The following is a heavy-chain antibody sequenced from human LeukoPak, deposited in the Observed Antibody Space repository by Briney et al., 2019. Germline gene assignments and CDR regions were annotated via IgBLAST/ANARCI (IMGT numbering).Heavy chain of an antibody. J-gene: IGHJ4*02. Sequence: GTSLRLSCAASGFTFSGCGMHWVRQAPGKGLEWVALISFDGSNKNYADSVKGRFSISRDNSKNSLYLEMNSLRTEDAAMYYCAKESGKFDYWGQGTLVAVSS. CDR2: ISFDGSNK. V-gene: IGHV3-30*18. CDR1: GFTFSGCG. CDR3: AKESGKFDY.